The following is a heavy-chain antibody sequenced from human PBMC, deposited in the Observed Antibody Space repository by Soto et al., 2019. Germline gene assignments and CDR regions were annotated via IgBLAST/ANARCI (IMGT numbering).Heavy chain of an antibody. V-gene: IGHV3-30-3*01. J-gene: IGHJ4*02. CDR2: ISYDDGVNK. CDR1: GFTFSSYT. D-gene: IGHD6-19*01. CDR3: ARSIAGAGTPKFDY. Sequence: QVQLVESGGGVVQPGRSLRLSCAASGFTFSSYTMHWVRQAPGKGLEWVAVISYDDGVNKYYADSVKGRFTISRDNSKNTLYLQMLSLRVEETAVYYCARSIAGAGTPKFDYWGQGALVTVSS.